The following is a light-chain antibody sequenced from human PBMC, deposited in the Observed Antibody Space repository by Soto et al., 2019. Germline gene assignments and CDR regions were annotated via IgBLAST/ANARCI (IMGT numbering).Light chain of an antibody. CDR2: ENN. CDR3: GTWDSSLSVYV. J-gene: IGLJ1*01. V-gene: IGLV1-51*02. CDR1: SSNIGNNY. Sequence: QSVLTQPPSVSAAPGQKVTISCSGSSSNIGNNYVSWYQQLPGTAPKLLIHENNKRPSGIPDRFSGSKSGTSATLGITGLQTGDEADYYCGTWDSSLSVYVFGTGTKLTVL.